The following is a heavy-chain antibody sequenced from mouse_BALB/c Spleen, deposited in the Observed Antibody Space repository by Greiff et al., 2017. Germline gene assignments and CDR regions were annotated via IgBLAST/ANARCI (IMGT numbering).Heavy chain of an antibody. V-gene: IGHV6-6*02. CDR2: IRLKSNNYAT. CDR1: GFTFSNYW. D-gene: IGHD1-2*01. J-gene: IGHJ3*01. CDR3: TRDFITKSGFAY. Sequence: EVQGVESGGGLVQPGGSMKLSCVASGFTFSNYWMNWVRQSPEKGLEWVAEIRLKSNNYATHYAESVKGRFTISRDDSKSSVYLQMNNLRAEDTGIYYCTRDFITKSGFAYWGQGTLVTVSA.